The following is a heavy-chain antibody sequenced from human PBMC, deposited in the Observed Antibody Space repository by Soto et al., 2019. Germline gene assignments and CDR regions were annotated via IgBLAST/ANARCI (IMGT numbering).Heavy chain of an antibody. V-gene: IGHV1-18*04. J-gene: IGHJ5*02. CDR2: ISDYNGNT. D-gene: IGHD6-13*01. CDR3: AKARYSSSWYPSLFDP. Sequence: QVQLVQSGAEVKKPGASVKVSCKASGYTFTSYGISWLRQAPGQGLEWMGWISDYNGNTNYAQKLQGIVTMTTDTFTSTAYMELRSLRSDYTAVYYCAKARYSSSWYPSLFDPWGQGTLVHVSS. CDR1: GYTFTSYG.